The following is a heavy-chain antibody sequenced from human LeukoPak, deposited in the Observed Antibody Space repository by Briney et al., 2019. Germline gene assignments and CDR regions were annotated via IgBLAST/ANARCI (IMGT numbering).Heavy chain of an antibody. J-gene: IGHJ4*02. CDR3: ARATVLRFLEWLPFDY. Sequence: PSETLSLTCTVSGGSISSSSYYWGWIRQPPGKGLEWIGSIYYSGSTYNNPSLKSRVTISVDTSKNQFSLKLSSVTAADTAVYYCARATVLRFLEWLPFDYWGQGTLVTVSS. CDR2: IYYSGST. D-gene: IGHD3-3*01. CDR1: GGSISSSSYY. V-gene: IGHV4-39*01.